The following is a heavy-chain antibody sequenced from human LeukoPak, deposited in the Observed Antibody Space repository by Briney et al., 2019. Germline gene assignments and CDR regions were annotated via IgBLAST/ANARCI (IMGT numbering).Heavy chain of an antibody. CDR3: AKTKANKYYYDSSGDHYFDY. J-gene: IGHJ4*02. CDR1: GFTFDDYG. V-gene: IGHV3-9*03. D-gene: IGHD3-22*01. CDR2: FSWNSGSI. Sequence: GGSLRLSCAASGFTFDDYGMSWVRQAQGKGLEWVSGFSWNSGSIGYADSVKGRFTISRDNAKNSLYLQMNSLRAEDMALYYCAKTKANKYYYDSSGDHYFDYWGQGTLVTVSS.